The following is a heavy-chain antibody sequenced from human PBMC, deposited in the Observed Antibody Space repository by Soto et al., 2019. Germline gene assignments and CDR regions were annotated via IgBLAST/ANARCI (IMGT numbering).Heavy chain of an antibody. CDR2: ISGSGGST. CDR1: GFTFSSYA. CDR3: AKAGYCSSATCATRYYYMDV. Sequence: EVQLLESGGGLVQPGGSLRLSCAASGFTFSSYAMGWVRQAPGKGLEWVSAISGSGGSTYYADSVKGRFTISRDNSKNTLYLQMNSRRAEDTAVYYCAKAGYCSSATCATRYYYMDVWGKGTTVTVSS. J-gene: IGHJ6*03. V-gene: IGHV3-23*01. D-gene: IGHD2-2*01.